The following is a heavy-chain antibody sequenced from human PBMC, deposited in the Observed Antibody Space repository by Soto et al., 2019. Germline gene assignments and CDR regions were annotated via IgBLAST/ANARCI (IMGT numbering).Heavy chain of an antibody. CDR2: MYNTGST. CDR1: GGSISSYY. V-gene: IGHV4-59*01. Sequence: QVRLQESGPGLVKPSETLSLTCTVSGGSISSYYWSWIRQPPGKGLEWIGYMYNTGSTIYNPSLNRRATISVDTSKDQFSLKLDAVTAADTAVYYCARDLWGYCGADCYPLDVWGQGTTVTVSS. D-gene: IGHD2-21*02. CDR3: ARDLWGYCGADCYPLDV. J-gene: IGHJ6*02.